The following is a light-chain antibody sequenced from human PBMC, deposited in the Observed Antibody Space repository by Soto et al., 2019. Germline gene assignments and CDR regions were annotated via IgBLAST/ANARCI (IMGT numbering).Light chain of an antibody. Sequence: QSVLTQPPSASGSPGQSVAISCTGTSSDVGGYNSVSWYQQHPGKAPKLMIYEVNKRPSGVPDRFSGSKSGNKASLTVSGLQAEDEADDYCSSYAGSRNVFGTGTKLTVL. CDR3: SSYAGSRNV. J-gene: IGLJ1*01. V-gene: IGLV2-8*01. CDR2: EVN. CDR1: SSDVGGYNS.